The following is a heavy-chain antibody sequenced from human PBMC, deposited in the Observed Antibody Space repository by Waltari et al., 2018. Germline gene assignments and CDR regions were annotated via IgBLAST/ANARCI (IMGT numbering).Heavy chain of an antibody. J-gene: IGHJ4*02. CDR2: INAGNGNT. D-gene: IGHD6-13*01. V-gene: IGHV1-3*01. CDR3: ARGEIAAAGTVDY. Sequence: QVQLVQSGAEVKKPGASVKVSCKASGYNFTRYAMHWVRQAPGQRLEWMGWINAGNGNTKYSQKFQGRVTITRDTSASTAYMELSSLRSEDTAVYYCARGEIAAAGTVDYWGQGTLVTVSS. CDR1: GYNFTRYA.